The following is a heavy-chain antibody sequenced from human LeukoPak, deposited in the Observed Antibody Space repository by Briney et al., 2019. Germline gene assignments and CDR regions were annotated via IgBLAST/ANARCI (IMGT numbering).Heavy chain of an antibody. CDR3: AKDAGGYCSSTSCLLSWFDP. D-gene: IGHD2-2*01. CDR1: EYTFTGYY. V-gene: IGHV1-2*02. CDR2: INPNSGGT. J-gene: IGHJ5*02. Sequence: ASVKVSCKASEYTFTGYYIHWVRQAPGQGLEWMGWINPNSGGTKYAQKFQGRVTMTRDTSISTAYMELSRLRSDDTAVYYCAKDAGGYCSSTSCLLSWFDPWGQGTLVTVSS.